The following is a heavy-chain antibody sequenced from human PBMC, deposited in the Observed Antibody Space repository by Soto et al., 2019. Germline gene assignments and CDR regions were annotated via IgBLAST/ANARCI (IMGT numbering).Heavy chain of an antibody. CDR1: GYTFTSYY. Sequence: ASVKVSCKASGYTFTSYYINWVLQATGQGLEWMGWMNPNSGNTGYAQKFQGRVAMTRNTSISTAYMELSSLRSEDTAVYYCARGRVVPAAIWYYYGMDVWGQGTTVTVSS. D-gene: IGHD2-2*02. J-gene: IGHJ6*02. V-gene: IGHV1-8*01. CDR2: MNPNSGNT. CDR3: ARGRVVPAAIWYYYGMDV.